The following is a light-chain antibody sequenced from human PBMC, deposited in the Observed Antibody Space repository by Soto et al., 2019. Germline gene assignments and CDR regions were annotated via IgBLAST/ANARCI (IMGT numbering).Light chain of an antibody. CDR3: QQYNSYPYT. CDR1: QSLSSW. V-gene: IGKV1-5*03. Sequence: DIQMTQSPSTLSASVGDRVTITCRASQSLSSWLAWYQQKPGKAPKLLIYKASNLESGVPSRFSGSGSGTEFTLTISSLQPDDFATYYCQQYNSYPYTSGQGTKLEIK. CDR2: KAS. J-gene: IGKJ2*01.